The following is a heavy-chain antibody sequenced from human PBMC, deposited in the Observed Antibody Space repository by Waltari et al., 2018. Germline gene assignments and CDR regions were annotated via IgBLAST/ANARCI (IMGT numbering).Heavy chain of an antibody. CDR1: GYSISSGYY. J-gene: IGHJ4*02. Sequence: QVQLQESGPGLVKPSETLSLTCTVSGYSISSGYYWGWIRQPPGKGLEWIGSIYHRGSTDYNPSLKSRVTISVDTSKNQFSLKLSSVTAADTAVYYCARDAFAVTTGEEFFDYWGQGTLVTVSS. CDR3: ARDAFAVTTGEEFFDY. CDR2: IYHRGST. V-gene: IGHV4-38-2*02. D-gene: IGHD4-17*01.